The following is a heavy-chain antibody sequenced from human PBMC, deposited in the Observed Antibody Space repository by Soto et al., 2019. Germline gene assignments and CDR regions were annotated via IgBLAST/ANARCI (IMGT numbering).Heavy chain of an antibody. CDR2: ITGDGGST. J-gene: IGHJ6*02. V-gene: IGHV3-23*01. CDR1: GFTFSNYA. CDR3: AKDLRKTSDDFWSGYYTGIYAIDV. Sequence: EVQLLESGGGLVLPGGSLRLSCAASGFTFSNYAMSWVRQAPGKGLEWVATITGDGGSTYYADSVKGRFSISRDKSKNTVSLQLNRLRVEDTAVYYCAKDLRKTSDDFWSGYYTGIYAIDVWGQATTVTVSS. D-gene: IGHD3-3*01.